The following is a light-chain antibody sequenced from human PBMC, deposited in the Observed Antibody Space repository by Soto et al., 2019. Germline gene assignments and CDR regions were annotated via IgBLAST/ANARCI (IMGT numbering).Light chain of an antibody. J-gene: IGLJ1*01. CDR2: DNS. V-gene: IGLV1-51*01. Sequence: QSVLAQSPSVSAAPGQRVTISCSGSSSNIPYQFVSWYKQFPGMAPTLLIYDNSRRPSGVPDRLSATKSGPSATLDIAGLQTADEAVYYCASWDSDLDGFVFGPGTKLTVL. CDR3: ASWDSDLDGFV. CDR1: SSNIPYQF.